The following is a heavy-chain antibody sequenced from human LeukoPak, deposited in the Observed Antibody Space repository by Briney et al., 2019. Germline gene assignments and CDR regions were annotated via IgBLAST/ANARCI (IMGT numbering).Heavy chain of an antibody. Sequence: PGGSLRLSCAASGFTFSSYEMNWVRQAPGKGLEWVSYISSSGSTIYYADSVKGRFTISRDNSKNTLYLQMSSLRAEDTAVYYCASSKYGSGSHNWFDPWGQGTLVTVSS. CDR3: ASSKYGSGSHNWFDP. CDR1: GFTFSSYE. J-gene: IGHJ5*02. D-gene: IGHD3-10*01. V-gene: IGHV3-48*03. CDR2: ISSSGSTI.